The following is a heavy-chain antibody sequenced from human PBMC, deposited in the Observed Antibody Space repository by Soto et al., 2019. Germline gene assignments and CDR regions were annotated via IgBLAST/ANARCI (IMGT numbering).Heavy chain of an antibody. D-gene: IGHD6-19*01. CDR3: ARHGQWLRWDDY. CDR2: IYYSGST. V-gene: IGHV4-39*01. Sequence: QLQLQESGPGLVKPSETLSLTCTVSGGSISSSSYYWGWIRQPPGKGLEWIGSIYYSGSTYYNPSLTSRVTISVDTSKNQFSLKLSSVTAADTAVYYCARHGQWLRWDDYWGQGTLVTVSS. J-gene: IGHJ4*02. CDR1: GGSISSSSYY.